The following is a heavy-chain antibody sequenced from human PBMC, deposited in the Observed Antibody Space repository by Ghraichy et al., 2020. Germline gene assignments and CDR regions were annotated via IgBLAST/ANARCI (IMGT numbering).Heavy chain of an antibody. CDR1: GFTFSSYD. D-gene: IGHD3-3*01. J-gene: IGHJ6*02. V-gene: IGHV3-13*01. CDR3: ARSKYYDFWSGSPHYYGMDV. Sequence: GGSLRLSCAASGFTFSSYDMHWVRQATGKGLEWVSAIGTAGDTYYPGSVKGRFTISRENAKNSLYLQMNSLRAGDTAVYYCARSKYYDFWSGSPHYYGMDVWGQGTTVTVSS. CDR2: IGTAGDT.